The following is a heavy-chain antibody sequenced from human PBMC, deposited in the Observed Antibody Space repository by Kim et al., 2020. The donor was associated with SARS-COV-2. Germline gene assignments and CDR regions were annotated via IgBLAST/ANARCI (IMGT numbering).Heavy chain of an antibody. Sequence: LKRRVTISVDTSKNQFSLKLSSVIAADTAVYYCARGVGVAGSAYYYYMDVWGKGTTVTVSS. J-gene: IGHJ6*03. V-gene: IGHV4-34*01. CDR3: ARGVGVAGSAYYYYMDV. D-gene: IGHD3-3*01.